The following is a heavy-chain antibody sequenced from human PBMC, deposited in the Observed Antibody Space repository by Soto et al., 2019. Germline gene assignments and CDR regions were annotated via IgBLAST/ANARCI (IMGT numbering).Heavy chain of an antibody. CDR1: GFTFSNAW. V-gene: IGHV3-15*07. J-gene: IGHJ4*02. CDR2: IKSKTDGGTT. D-gene: IGHD3-3*01. Sequence: EVQLVESGGGLVKPGGSLRLSCAASGFTFSNAWMNWVRQAPGKGLEWVGRIKSKTDGGTTDYAAPVKGRFTISRDDSKNTLYLQMNSLKTEDTAVYYCTTEKYSDFWSGYEISFGYWGQGTLVTVSS. CDR3: TTEKYSDFWSGYEISFGY.